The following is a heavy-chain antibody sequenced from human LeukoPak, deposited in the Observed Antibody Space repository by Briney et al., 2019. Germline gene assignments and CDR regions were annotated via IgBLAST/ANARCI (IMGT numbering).Heavy chain of an antibody. CDR1: GGSISSTNW. J-gene: IGHJ4*02. CDR2: ISLSGVT. Sequence: SETLSLTCGVSGGSISSTNWWSWVRQPPGQGLEWIGEISLSGVTNYNPSLKSRVTMSLDRSKNHLSLTLTSVIAADTAVYYCSRESGPFSPFGYWGQGTLVTVSS. V-gene: IGHV4-4*02. D-gene: IGHD1-26*01. CDR3: SRESGPFSPFGY.